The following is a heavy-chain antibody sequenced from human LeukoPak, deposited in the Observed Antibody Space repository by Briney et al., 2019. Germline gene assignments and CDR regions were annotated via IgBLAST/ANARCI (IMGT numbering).Heavy chain of an antibody. CDR2: IYSGGST. D-gene: IGHD6-19*01. CDR1: GFTVSNNY. CDR3: ARDFLGSSGWYRYFDY. V-gene: IGHV3-53*01. J-gene: IGHJ4*02. Sequence: GGSLRLSCAASGFTVSNNYMSWVRQAPRKGLEWVSVIYSGGSTYSADSVKGRFTISRDNSKNTLYLQMNSLRAEDTAVYYCARDFLGSSGWYRYFDYWGQGTLVTVSS.